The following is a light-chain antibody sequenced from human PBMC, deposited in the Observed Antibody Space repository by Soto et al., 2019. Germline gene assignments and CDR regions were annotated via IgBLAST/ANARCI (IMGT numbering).Light chain of an antibody. CDR2: GAS. J-gene: IGKJ3*01. V-gene: IGKV3-15*01. CDR1: QSVSSN. Sequence: EIVMTQSPATLSVSPGERATLSCRASQSVSSNLAWYQQKPGQAPRLLIYGASTRATGIPARFSGSGSGTEFTLTISSLQSEDFAVYYCQQYNNWPPSTFGPGTNVYI. CDR3: QQYNNWPPST.